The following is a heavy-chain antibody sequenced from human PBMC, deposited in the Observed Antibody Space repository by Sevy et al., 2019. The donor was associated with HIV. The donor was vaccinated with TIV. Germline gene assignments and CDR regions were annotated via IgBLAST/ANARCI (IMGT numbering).Heavy chain of an antibody. CDR1: GGSFSGYD. V-gene: IGHV4-34*01. J-gene: IGHJ4*02. CDR2: INHSGST. Sequence: SETLSLTCAVYGGSFSGYDWSWIRQPPGKGLEWIVEINHSGSTNYNPPLKSRVTISVDTSKNQFSLKLSSVTAADTAVYYCARGRSRVVRFWGQGTLVTVSS. D-gene: IGHD3-16*01. CDR3: ARGRSRVVRF.